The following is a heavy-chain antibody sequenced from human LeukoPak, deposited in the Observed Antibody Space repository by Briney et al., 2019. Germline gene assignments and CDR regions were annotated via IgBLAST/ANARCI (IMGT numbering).Heavy chain of an antibody. CDR3: ATRPDIRAAGPGWFDP. CDR1: GGSISSYY. Sequence: PSETLSLTCTVSGGSISSYYWSWIRQPPGKGLEWIGYIFYSGSANYNPSLKSRVTISVDTSKNQLSLKLNSVTAADTAVYYCATRPDIRAAGPGWFDPWGQGTLVTVSS. D-gene: IGHD6-13*01. V-gene: IGHV4-59*12. J-gene: IGHJ5*02. CDR2: IFYSGSA.